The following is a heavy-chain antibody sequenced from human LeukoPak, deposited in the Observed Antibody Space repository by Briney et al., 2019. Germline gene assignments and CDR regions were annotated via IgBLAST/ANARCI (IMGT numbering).Heavy chain of an antibody. V-gene: IGHV4-39*01. CDR1: GGSISSSSYY. D-gene: IGHD2-2*01. CDR3: ASHKTGIVVVPAAIDY. J-gene: IGHJ4*02. Sequence: SETLSLTCTVSGGSISSSSYYWGWIRQPPGKGLEWIGSIYYSGSTYYNPSLKSRVTISVDTSKNQFSLKLSSVTAADTAVYYCASHKTGIVVVPAAIDYWGQGTLVTVSS. CDR2: IYYSGST.